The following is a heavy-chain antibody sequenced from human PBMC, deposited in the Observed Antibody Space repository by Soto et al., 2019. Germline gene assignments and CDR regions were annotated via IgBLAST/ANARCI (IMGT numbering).Heavy chain of an antibody. D-gene: IGHD3-9*01. V-gene: IGHV4-39*01. CDR3: ARHLYYDILTGSSYFDY. J-gene: IGHJ4*02. CDR2: IYYSGST. CDR1: GGSISSSSYY. Sequence: QLQLQESGPGLVKPSETLSLTCTVSGGSISSSSYYWGWIRQPPGKGLEWIGSIYYSGSTYYNPSLKSRVTISVDTSKNQFSLKLSSVTAADTAVYYCARHLYYDILTGSSYFDYWGQGTLVTVSS.